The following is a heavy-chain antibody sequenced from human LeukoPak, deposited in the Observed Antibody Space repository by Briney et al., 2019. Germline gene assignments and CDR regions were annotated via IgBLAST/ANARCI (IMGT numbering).Heavy chain of an antibody. CDR2: IYYSGST. CDR1: GGSISSYY. CDR3: ARTSTVRGTYYMDV. J-gene: IGHJ6*03. V-gene: IGHV4-59*01. D-gene: IGHD3-10*01. Sequence: SEPLSLTCTVSGGSISSYYWSWIRQPPGKGLEWIGYIYYSGSTNYNPSLKSRVTISVDTSKNRFSLKLRSVTAADTAVYYCARTSTVRGTYYMDVWGKGTTVTVSS.